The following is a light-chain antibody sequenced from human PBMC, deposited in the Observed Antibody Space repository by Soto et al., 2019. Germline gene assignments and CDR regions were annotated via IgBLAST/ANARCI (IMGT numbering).Light chain of an antibody. V-gene: IGKV1-8*01. CDR3: QQYYRYPPYT. J-gene: IGKJ2*01. CDR1: QGISSY. CDR2: AAS. Sequence: AIRMTQSPSSLSASTGDRVTITCRASQGISSYLAWYQQKPGKAPKLLIYAASTLQSGVPSRFSGSGSGTDFTLTISCLQSEDFATYYCQQYYRYPPYTFGQ.